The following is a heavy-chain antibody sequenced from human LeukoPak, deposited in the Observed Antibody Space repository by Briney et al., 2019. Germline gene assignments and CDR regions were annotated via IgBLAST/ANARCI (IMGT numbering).Heavy chain of an antibody. CDR1: GYSISSGYY. Sequence: SETLSLTCTVSGYSISSGYYWGWIRQPPGKGLEWIGSSHHSGSTYYNPSIKSRVTISLDTSKNQFSLKLRSVTAADTAVYYCARVTGYMIEDYFDYWGQGTLVTVSS. V-gene: IGHV4-38-2*02. CDR3: ARVTGYMIEDYFDY. CDR2: SHHSGST. D-gene: IGHD3-22*01. J-gene: IGHJ4*02.